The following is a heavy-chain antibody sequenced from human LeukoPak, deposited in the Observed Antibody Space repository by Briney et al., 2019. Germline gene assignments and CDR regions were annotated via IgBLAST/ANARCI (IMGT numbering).Heavy chain of an antibody. J-gene: IGHJ4*02. CDR3: AKGNRGYCSSTSCYYYFDY. Sequence: ASVKVSCKASGYTFTGYYMHWVRQAPGQGLEWMGWINPNSGGTNYAQKFQGRVTMTRDTSISTAYMELSRLRSDDTAVYYCAKGNRGYCSSTSCYYYFDYWGQGTLVTVSS. CDR1: GYTFTGYY. CDR2: INPNSGGT. D-gene: IGHD2-2*01. V-gene: IGHV1-2*02.